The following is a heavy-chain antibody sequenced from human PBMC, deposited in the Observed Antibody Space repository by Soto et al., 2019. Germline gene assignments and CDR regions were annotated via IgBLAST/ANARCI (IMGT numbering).Heavy chain of an antibody. Sequence: PGGSLRLSCAAAGLTFSSYSMNWVRQAPGKGLEWVSYISSSSSTIYYADSVKGRFTISRDNAKNSLYLQMNSLRDEDTAVYYCAREISSAPTYYGMDVWGQGTTVPVSS. CDR3: AREISSAPTYYGMDV. D-gene: IGHD6-6*01. J-gene: IGHJ6*02. CDR1: GLTFSSYS. CDR2: ISSSSSTI. V-gene: IGHV3-48*02.